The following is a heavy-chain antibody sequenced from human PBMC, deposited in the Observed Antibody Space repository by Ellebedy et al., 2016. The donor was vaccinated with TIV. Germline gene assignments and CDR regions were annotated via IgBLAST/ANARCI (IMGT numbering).Heavy chain of an antibody. CDR1: GYTFTGYY. CDR2: INPNSGGT. Sequence: ASVKVSXXASGYTFTGYYMHWVRPTPGQGLEWMGWINPNSGGTNSAQKFQGWVTMTRDTSISTAYMELSRLRSDDTAVYYCARVSARRGVIGAFDIWGQGTMVTVSS. J-gene: IGHJ3*02. V-gene: IGHV1-2*04. D-gene: IGHD3-10*01. CDR3: ARVSARRGVIGAFDI.